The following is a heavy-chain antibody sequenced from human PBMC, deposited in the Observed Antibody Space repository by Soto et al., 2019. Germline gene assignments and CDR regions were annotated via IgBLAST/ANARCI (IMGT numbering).Heavy chain of an antibody. CDR2: ISWNSGSI. D-gene: IGHD6-13*01. J-gene: IGHJ4*02. V-gene: IGHV3-9*01. CDR3: AKEGHYPGIAAAGTNFDY. CDR1: GFTFDDYA. Sequence: PGGSLRLSCAASGFTFDDYAMHWVRQAPGKGLEWVSGISWNSGSIGYADSVKGRFTISRDNAKNSLYLQMNSLRAEDTALYYCAKEGHYPGIAAAGTNFDYWGQGTLVTVSS.